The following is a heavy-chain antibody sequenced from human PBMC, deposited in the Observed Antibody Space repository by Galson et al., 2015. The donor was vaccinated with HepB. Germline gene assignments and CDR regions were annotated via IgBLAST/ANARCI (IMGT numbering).Heavy chain of an antibody. V-gene: IGHV3-74*01. D-gene: IGHD5-18*01. CDR3: ARGGKRGYSYGYEDY. CDR2: INSDGSST. Sequence: SLRLSCAASGFTFSSYWMRWVRQAPGKGLVWVSRINSDGSSTSYADSVKGRFTISRDNAKNTLYLQMSSLRAEDTAVYYCARGGKRGYSYGYEDYWGQGTLVTVSS. J-gene: IGHJ4*02. CDR1: GFTFSSYW.